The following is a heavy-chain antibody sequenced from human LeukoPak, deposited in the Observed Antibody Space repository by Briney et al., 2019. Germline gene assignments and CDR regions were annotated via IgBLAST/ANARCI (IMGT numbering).Heavy chain of an antibody. V-gene: IGHV3-23*01. J-gene: IGHJ5*02. CDR3: ARAHPPGKRWLQLRKGDWFDP. D-gene: IGHD5-24*01. Sequence: GGSLRLSCAASGFTFSTYAMSWVRQAPGKGLEWVSTISGSGGGTYFADSVKGRFTISRDNSKNTLYLQMNNLRAEDTAVYYCARAHPPGKRWLQLRKGDWFDPWGQGTLVTVSS. CDR1: GFTFSTYA. CDR2: ISGSGGGT.